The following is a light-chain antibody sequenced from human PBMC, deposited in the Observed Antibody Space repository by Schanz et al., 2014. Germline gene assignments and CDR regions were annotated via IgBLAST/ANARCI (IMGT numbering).Light chain of an antibody. V-gene: IGLV1-44*01. CDR3: AAWDDSLNAVV. Sequence: QSVLTQPPSVSGTPGQRVTISCSGSSSNIGSHNVYWYQQLPGSAPKLLIYSNNVGPSGVPDRFSGSKSGTSASLAISGLQSEDEADYYCAAWDDSLNAVVFGGGTKLTVL. CDR2: SNN. CDR1: SSNIGSHN. J-gene: IGLJ2*01.